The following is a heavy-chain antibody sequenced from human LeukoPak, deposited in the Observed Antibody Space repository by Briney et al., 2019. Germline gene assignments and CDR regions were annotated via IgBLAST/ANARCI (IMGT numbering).Heavy chain of an antibody. CDR2: ISSSSSYI. V-gene: IGHV3-21*01. CDR3: ARERDFDYYFDY. CDR1: GFTFSSYS. D-gene: IGHD3-3*01. Sequence: GGSLRLSCAAFGFTFSSYSMNWVRQAPGKGLEWVSSISSSSSYIYYADSVKGRFTISRDNAKNSLYLQMNSLRAEDTAVYYCARERDFDYYFDYWGQGTLVTVSS. J-gene: IGHJ4*02.